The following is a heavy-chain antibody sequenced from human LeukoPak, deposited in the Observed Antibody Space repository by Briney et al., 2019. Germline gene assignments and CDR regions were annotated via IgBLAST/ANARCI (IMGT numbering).Heavy chain of an antibody. D-gene: IGHD1-26*01. CDR1: GCTFTNYD. V-gene: IGHV1-8*01. CDR3: ARVAGSIDY. CDR2: MSTSSGNT. Sequence: ASVKVSCKASGCTFTNYDINWVRQATGQGLEWMGWMSTSSGNTGYAQKFQGRLTMTRDTSITTVYMGLSGLRSDDTAVYYCARVAGSIDYWGQGTLVTVSS. J-gene: IGHJ4*02.